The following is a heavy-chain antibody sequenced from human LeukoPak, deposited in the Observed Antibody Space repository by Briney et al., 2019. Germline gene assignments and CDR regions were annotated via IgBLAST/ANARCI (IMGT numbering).Heavy chain of an antibody. V-gene: IGHV4-59*01. Sequence: KPSETLSLTCTVSGGSISSYYWSWIRQPPGKGLESIGYIYYSGSTNYNPSLKSRVTISVDTSKNQFSLKLSSVTAADTAVYYCASMYYDILTGYYGTNAFDIWGQGTMVTVSS. D-gene: IGHD3-9*01. CDR1: GGSISSYY. J-gene: IGHJ3*02. CDR3: ASMYYDILTGYYGTNAFDI. CDR2: IYYSGST.